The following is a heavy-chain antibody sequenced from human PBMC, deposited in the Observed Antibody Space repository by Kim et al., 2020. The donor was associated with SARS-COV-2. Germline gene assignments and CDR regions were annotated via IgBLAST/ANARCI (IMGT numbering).Heavy chain of an antibody. D-gene: IGHD6-19*01. CDR2: INHSGST. CDR1: GGSFSGYY. CDR3: ARPVGAVAGTGYFQH. J-gene: IGHJ1*01. V-gene: IGHV4-34*01. Sequence: SETLSLTCAVYGGSFSGYYWSWIRQPPGKGLEWIGEINHSGSTNYNPSLKSRVTISVDTSKNQFSLKLSSVTAADTAVYYCARPVGAVAGTGYFQHWGQGTLVTVSS.